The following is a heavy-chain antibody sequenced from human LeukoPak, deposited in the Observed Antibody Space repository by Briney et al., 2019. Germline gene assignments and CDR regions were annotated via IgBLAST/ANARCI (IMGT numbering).Heavy chain of an antibody. D-gene: IGHD6-19*01. CDR2: MNPNSGNT. CDR1: GYTFTSYD. J-gene: IGHJ1*01. Sequence: ASVKVSCKASGYTFTSYDINWVRQATGQGLEWMGWMNPNSGNTGYAQKFQGRVTMTRNTSISTAYMEMSSLRSEDTAVCYCAETIAVAGKDFQHWGQGTLVTVSS. V-gene: IGHV1-8*01. CDR3: AETIAVAGKDFQH.